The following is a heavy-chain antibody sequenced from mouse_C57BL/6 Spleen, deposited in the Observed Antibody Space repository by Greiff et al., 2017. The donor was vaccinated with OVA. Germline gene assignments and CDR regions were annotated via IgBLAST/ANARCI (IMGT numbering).Heavy chain of an antibody. CDR3: ARSDLRGY. J-gene: IGHJ2*01. CDR2: INPSNGGT. Sequence: QVQLQQPGTELVKPGASVKLSCKASGYTFTSYWMHWVKQRPGQGLAWIGNINPSNGGTNSNEKFKSKATLTVDKSSSTAYMQLSSLTSEDSAVYYCARSDLRGYGGQGTTLTVSS. V-gene: IGHV1-53*01. D-gene: IGHD5-1*01. CDR1: GYTFTSYW.